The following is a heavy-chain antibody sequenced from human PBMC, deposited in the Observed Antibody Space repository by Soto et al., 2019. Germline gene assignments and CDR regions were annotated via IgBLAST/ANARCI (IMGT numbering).Heavy chain of an antibody. V-gene: IGHV1-69*06. CDR2: IIPIFDTT. CDR3: ARVGWEIPPRFVGMAV. CDR1: GGTFSSYA. Sequence: QVQLVQSGAEVKRPGSSVKVSCRASGGTFSSYAISWVRQAPGQGLEWMGGIIPIFDTTIYAQKFQGRVTITADKSTGTAYMELSSLTSDDTAVYFCARVGWEIPPRFVGMAVWGQGTTVTVSS. D-gene: IGHD1-26*01. J-gene: IGHJ6*02.